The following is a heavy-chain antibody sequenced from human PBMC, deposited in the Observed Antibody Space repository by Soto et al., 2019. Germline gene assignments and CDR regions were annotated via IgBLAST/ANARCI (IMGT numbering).Heavy chain of an antibody. Sequence: GGSLRLSCAASGFTFSNAWMSWVRQAPGKGLEWVGRIKSKTDGGTTDYAAPVKGRFTISRDDSKNTLYLQMNSLKTEDTAVYYCTTALDIVVVPAQGSYYYYMDVWGKGTTVTVSS. CDR2: IKSKTDGGTT. CDR3: TTALDIVVVPAQGSYYYYMDV. CDR1: GFTFSNAW. V-gene: IGHV3-15*01. J-gene: IGHJ6*03. D-gene: IGHD2-2*01.